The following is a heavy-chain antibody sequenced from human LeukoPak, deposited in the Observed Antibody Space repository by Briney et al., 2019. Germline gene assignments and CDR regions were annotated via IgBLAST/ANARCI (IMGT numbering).Heavy chain of an antibody. V-gene: IGHV1-2*02. J-gene: IGHJ5*02. CDR3: ARQDYYGSGTNWFDP. CDR2: TNPNSGGT. CDR1: GYTFTGYY. Sequence: ASVKVSCKASGYTFTGYYMHWVRQAPGQGLEWMGWTNPNSGGTNYAQNFQGRVTMTRDTSISTAYMELNRLRSDDTAVYYCARQDYYGSGTNWFDPWGQGTLVTVSS. D-gene: IGHD3-10*01.